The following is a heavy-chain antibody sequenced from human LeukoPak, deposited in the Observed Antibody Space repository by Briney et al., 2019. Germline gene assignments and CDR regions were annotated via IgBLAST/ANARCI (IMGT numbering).Heavy chain of an antibody. D-gene: IGHD6-19*01. V-gene: IGHV4-34*01. CDR3: ARGASSGWYKLGYNWFDP. Sequence: SETLSLTCAVYGGSFSGYYWSWIRQPPGKGLEWIGEINHSGSTNYNPSLKSRVTISVDTSKNQFSLKLSSVTAADTAVYYCARGASSGWYKLGYNWFDPWGQGTLATVSS. CDR2: INHSGST. CDR1: GGSFSGYY. J-gene: IGHJ5*02.